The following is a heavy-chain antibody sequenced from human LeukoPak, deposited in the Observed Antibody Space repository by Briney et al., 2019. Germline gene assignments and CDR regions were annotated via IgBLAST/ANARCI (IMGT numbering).Heavy chain of an antibody. Sequence: GGSLRLSCAASGFTFSSYAMSWVRQAPGKGLGGVSAISGSGGSTYYADSVKGRFTISRDNSKNTLYLQMNSLRAEDTAVYYCARIVGAVKENAFDIWGQGTMVTVSS. CDR1: GFTFSSYA. CDR3: ARIVGAVKENAFDI. CDR2: ISGSGGST. J-gene: IGHJ3*02. V-gene: IGHV3-23*01. D-gene: IGHD1-26*01.